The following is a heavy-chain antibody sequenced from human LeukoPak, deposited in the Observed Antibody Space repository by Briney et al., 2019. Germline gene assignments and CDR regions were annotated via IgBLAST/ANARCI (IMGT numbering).Heavy chain of an antibody. D-gene: IGHD3-10*01. CDR3: AKEMVRGVKLGQP. Sequence: GGSLRLSCAASGFTFSTYGMHWVRQAPGKGLEWVALISYDGSNKYYADSVKGRFTISRDNSKNTLYLQMNSLRADDTAVYYCAKEMVRGVKLGQPWGPGTLVTVSS. V-gene: IGHV3-30*18. CDR1: GFTFSTYG. J-gene: IGHJ5*02. CDR2: ISYDGSNK.